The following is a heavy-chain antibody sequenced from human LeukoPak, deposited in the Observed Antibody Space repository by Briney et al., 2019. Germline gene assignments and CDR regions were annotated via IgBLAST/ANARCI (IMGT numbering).Heavy chain of an antibody. Sequence: GGSLRLSCAASGFTFSSYSMNWVRQAPGKGLEWVTVISLDGSNKYYADSVKGRFTISRDNSKNTLYLQMNSLRAEDTALYYCARGDKQLVFNRNKGGFDPWGQGTLVTVSS. D-gene: IGHD6-13*01. J-gene: IGHJ5*02. CDR1: GFTFSSYS. CDR2: ISLDGSNK. V-gene: IGHV3-30*03. CDR3: ARGDKQLVFNRNKGGFDP.